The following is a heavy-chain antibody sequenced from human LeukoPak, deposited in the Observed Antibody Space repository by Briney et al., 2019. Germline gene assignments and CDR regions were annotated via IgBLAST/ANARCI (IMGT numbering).Heavy chain of an antibody. V-gene: IGHV5-51*01. CDR1: GYSFISYW. J-gene: IGHJ4*02. Sequence: GESLKISCKGSGYSFISYWIGWVRQMPGKGLEWMGIIYPGDSDTRYSPSFQGQVTISADKSISTAYLQWSSLKASDTAMYYCARLVVEMATIPHYYFDYWGQGTLVTVSS. D-gene: IGHD5-24*01. CDR2: IYPGDSDT. CDR3: ARLVVEMATIPHYYFDY.